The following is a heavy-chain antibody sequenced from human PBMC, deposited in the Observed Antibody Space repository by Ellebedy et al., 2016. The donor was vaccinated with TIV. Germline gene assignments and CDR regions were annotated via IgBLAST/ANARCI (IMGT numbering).Heavy chain of an antibody. CDR2: ISYDGSSK. CDR3: ARGGYCSGGSCYSGGAFDY. J-gene: IGHJ4*02. D-gene: IGHD2-15*01. CDR1: GFTFSSYG. Sequence: PGGSLRLSCAASGFTFSSYGMHWVRQAPGKGLEWVAVISYDGSSKYYADSVKGRFTISRDNSKNTLYLQMNSLRAEDTAVYYCARGGYCSGGSCYSGGAFDYWGQGTLVTVSS. V-gene: IGHV3-30*03.